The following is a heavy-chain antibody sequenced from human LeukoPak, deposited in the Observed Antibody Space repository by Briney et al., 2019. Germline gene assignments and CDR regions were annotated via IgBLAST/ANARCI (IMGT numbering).Heavy chain of an antibody. CDR2: ISYDGSNK. V-gene: IGHV3-30*18. CDR3: AKSTASGYSNDY. CDR1: GFTFSSYG. Sequence: GGSLRLSCAASGFTFSSYGMHWVRQAPGKGLEWVAVISYDGSNKYYADSVKGRFTISRDNSKNTLYLQMNSLRAEDTAVYYCAKSTASGYSNDYWGQGALGTVSS. D-gene: IGHD3-22*01. J-gene: IGHJ4*02.